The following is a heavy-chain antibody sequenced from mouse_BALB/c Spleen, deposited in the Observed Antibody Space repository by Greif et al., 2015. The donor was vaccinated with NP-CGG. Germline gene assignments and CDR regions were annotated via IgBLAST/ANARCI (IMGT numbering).Heavy chain of an antibody. J-gene: IGHJ4*01. Sequence: VQRVESGAELVKPGASVKLSCKASGYTFTSYYMYWVKQRPGQGLEWIGEINPSNGGTNFNEKFKSKATLTVDKSSSTAYMQLSSLTSEDSAVYYCTRHDGFYYAMDYRGQGTSVTVSS. D-gene: IGHD2-3*01. V-gene: IGHV1S81*02. CDR3: TRHDGFYYAMDY. CDR2: INPSNGGT. CDR1: GYTFTSYY.